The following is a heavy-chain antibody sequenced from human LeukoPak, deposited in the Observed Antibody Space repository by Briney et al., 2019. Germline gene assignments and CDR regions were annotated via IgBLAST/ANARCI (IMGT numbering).Heavy chain of an antibody. CDR3: ERDWGGYGSSTSCFHYYFEY. D-gene: IGHD2-2*03. Sequence: SVKVSCKASGGTFISYTISWGRQAPGQGLEWMGRIIPILGIANYEQKFQGRVTITADKSTSTAYMGLSSLKSEDTAVYACERDWGGYGSSTSCFHYYFEYWGPGTLVTVAS. CDR2: IIPILGIA. J-gene: IGHJ4*02. CDR1: GGTFISYT. V-gene: IGHV1-69*04.